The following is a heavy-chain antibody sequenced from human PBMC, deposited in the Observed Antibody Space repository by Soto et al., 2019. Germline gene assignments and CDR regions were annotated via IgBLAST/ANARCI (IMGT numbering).Heavy chain of an antibody. CDR3: ARDPRDSEYAIFDY. D-gene: IGHD1-26*01. CDR2: IKKDGSEK. Sequence: GGSLRLSCAASGFTFKNHWMSWVRQAPGKGPEWVANIKKDGSEKYYVDSVKGRFIISRDNAENSLYLQLNSLRAEDTAVYYCARDPRDSEYAIFDYWGQGTLVTVSS. J-gene: IGHJ4*02. V-gene: IGHV3-7*05. CDR1: GFTFKNHW.